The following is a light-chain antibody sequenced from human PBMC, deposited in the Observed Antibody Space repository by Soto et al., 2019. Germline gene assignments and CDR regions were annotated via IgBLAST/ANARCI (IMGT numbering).Light chain of an antibody. Sequence: AIQMTQSPSSLSASVGDRVTITCRASQGIRNDLARYQQKPGKAPKLLIYAASSLQSGVSSRFSGSGSGTDFTLTISSLQPEDFATYYCLQDYYYPYTFGQGTKLEIK. CDR3: LQDYYYPYT. J-gene: IGKJ2*01. CDR1: QGIRND. CDR2: AAS. V-gene: IGKV1-6*01.